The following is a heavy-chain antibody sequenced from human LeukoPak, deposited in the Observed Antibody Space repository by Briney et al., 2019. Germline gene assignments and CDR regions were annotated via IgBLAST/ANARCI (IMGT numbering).Heavy chain of an antibody. CDR2: ITSSSTNI. CDR3: ATSGNYYLKY. D-gene: IGHD1-26*01. V-gene: IGHV3-48*02. J-gene: IGHJ4*02. Sequence: GGSLRLSCTASGFTFSSYTMNWVRQAPGKGLEWVSHITSSSTNIYYADSVKGRFTISRDNAKNALSLQMNSLRDEDTAVYYCATSGNYYLKYWGQGTLVTVSS. CDR1: GFTFSSYT.